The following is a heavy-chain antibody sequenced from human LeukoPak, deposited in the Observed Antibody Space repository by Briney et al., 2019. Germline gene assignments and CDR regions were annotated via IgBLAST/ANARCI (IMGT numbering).Heavy chain of an antibody. CDR1: GDSISGSFFY. J-gene: IGHJ4*02. Sequence: SETLSLTCSVSGDSISGSFFYWGWLRQPPGKGLEWIGSIFYGGNTSYNPSLKSRVTISVDTSKNQFSLKVDSVTAADTAVFYCARHRSYYFDYWGQGILVTVSS. V-gene: IGHV4-39*01. CDR3: ARHRSYYFDY. CDR2: IFYGGNT. D-gene: IGHD3-10*01.